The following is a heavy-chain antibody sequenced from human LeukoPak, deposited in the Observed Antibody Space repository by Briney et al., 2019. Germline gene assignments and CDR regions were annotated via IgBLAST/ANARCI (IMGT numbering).Heavy chain of an antibody. J-gene: IGHJ1*01. CDR2: ISSNGGST. CDR1: GFTFSSYA. D-gene: IGHD5-12*01. V-gene: IGHV3-64*01. Sequence: PGGSLRLSCAASGFTFSSYAMHWVRQAPGKGLEYVSAISSNGGSTYYANSVKGRFTISRDNSKNTLYLQMGSLRAEVMAVYYCARGPDSRYSGYEGAEYFQHWGQGTLVTVSS. CDR3: ARGPDSRYSGYEGAEYFQH.